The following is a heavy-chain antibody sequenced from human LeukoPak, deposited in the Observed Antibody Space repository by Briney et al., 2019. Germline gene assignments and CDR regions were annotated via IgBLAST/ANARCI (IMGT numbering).Heavy chain of an antibody. CDR1: GDSFIGYF. J-gene: IGHJ4*02. V-gene: IGHV4-34*01. D-gene: IGHD3-22*01. CDR2: INHSGRT. CDR3: ARTSGFFDSSGFYQQNPYYFQY. Sequence: AETLSLTCAASGDSFIGYFWTWIRQAPGKGLEWIGDINHSGRTNYNPSLQRRVSISVDTSKNQFSLNVTSVTGADTAVYYCARTSGFFDSSGFYQQNPYYFQYWGQGVLVTVSS.